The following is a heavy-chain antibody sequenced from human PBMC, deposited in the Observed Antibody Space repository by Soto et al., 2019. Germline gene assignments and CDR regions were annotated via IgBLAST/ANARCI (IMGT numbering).Heavy chain of an antibody. CDR2: ISGSGGST. CDR3: AKDYSGSPLDAMDV. CDR1: GFTFRSYA. D-gene: IGHD1-26*01. V-gene: IGHV3-23*01. J-gene: IGHJ6*02. Sequence: PGGSLRLSCAASGFTFRSYAMSWVRQAPGKGLEWVSVISGSGGSTHYADSVKGRFTISRDNSKNTLYLQMSSLRAEDTAVYYCAKDYSGSPLDAMDVWGQGTTVTVSS.